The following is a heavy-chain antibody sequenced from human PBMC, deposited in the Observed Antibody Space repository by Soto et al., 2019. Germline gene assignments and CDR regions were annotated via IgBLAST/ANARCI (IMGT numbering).Heavy chain of an antibody. CDR3: ARDTAMVPYYGMDV. CDR1: GFTFSSYS. CDR2: ISSSSSTI. Sequence: GGSPRLSCAASGFTFSSYSMNWVRQAPGKGLEWVSYISSSSSTIYYADSVKGRFTISRDNAKNSLYLQMNSLRAEDTAVYYCARDTAMVPYYGMDVWGQGTTVTVSS. V-gene: IGHV3-48*01. J-gene: IGHJ6*02. D-gene: IGHD5-18*01.